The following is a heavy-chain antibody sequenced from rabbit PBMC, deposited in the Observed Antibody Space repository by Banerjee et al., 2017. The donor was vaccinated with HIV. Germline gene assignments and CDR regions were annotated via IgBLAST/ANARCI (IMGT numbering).Heavy chain of an antibody. Sequence: QSLEESGGDLVKPGASLTLTCTASGFDLSSSYWICWVRQAPGKGLEWIACIITSDGSTYYASWVNGRFTISKTSSTTVTLQMTSLTAADTATYFCARRVGSSNNYWDLWGQGTLVTVS. D-gene: IGHD8-1*01. J-gene: IGHJ6*01. CDR1: GFDLSSSYW. CDR2: IITSDGST. CDR3: ARRVGSSNNYWDL. V-gene: IGHV1S40*01.